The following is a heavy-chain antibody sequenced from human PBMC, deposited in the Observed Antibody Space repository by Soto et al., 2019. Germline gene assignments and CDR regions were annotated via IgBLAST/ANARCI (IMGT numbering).Heavy chain of an antibody. V-gene: IGHV3-23*01. CDR3: AKGSSWDNYFYYGLDV. D-gene: IGHD6-13*01. CDR2: LSGSGDST. Sequence: EVHLLESGGGLVQPGGSLRLSCAASGFTFTSYAMSWVRQAAGKGLEWVSTLSGSGDSTYYADSVKGRFIISRDTLKNTLHLQMNSRRADATAVYYCAKGSSWDNYFYYGLDVWGQGTTVTVSS. J-gene: IGHJ6*02. CDR1: GFTFTSYA.